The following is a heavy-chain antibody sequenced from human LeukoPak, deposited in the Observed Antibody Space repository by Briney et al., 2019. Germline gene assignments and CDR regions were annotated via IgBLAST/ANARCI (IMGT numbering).Heavy chain of an antibody. V-gene: IGHV4-59*01. Sequence: SETLSLTCTVSGDSITNYFWSWIRQPPGKGLEWLGYIYYTGNTNYKPSLKSRVTMSVDTSTNQFSLRLRSVTAADTAVYYCARGRVAYSAYYFDYWGRGTLVTVSS. CDR1: GDSITNYF. CDR3: ARGRVAYSAYYFDY. CDR2: IYYTGNT. J-gene: IGHJ4*02. D-gene: IGHD2-15*01.